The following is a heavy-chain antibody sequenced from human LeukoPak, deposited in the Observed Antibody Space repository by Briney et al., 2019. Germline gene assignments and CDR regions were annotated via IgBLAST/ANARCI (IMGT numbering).Heavy chain of an antibody. V-gene: IGHV3-15*01. CDR2: IKSKTDGGTI. CDR1: GFSFNDAW. D-gene: IGHD3-10*01. CDR3: TTDRASSIRGVGGGY. Sequence: GGSLRLSCAASGFSFNDAWMSWVRQAPGKGLEWIGRIKSKTDGGTIDYAAPVKGRFTVSRDDSKNTLYLQMNSLKTEDTAVYYCTTDRASSIRGVGGGYWGQGTLVTVSS. J-gene: IGHJ4*02.